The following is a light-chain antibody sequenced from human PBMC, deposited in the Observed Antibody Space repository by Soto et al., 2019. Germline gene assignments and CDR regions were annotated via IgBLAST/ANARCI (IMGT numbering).Light chain of an antibody. CDR3: QQYNDWPPIT. CDR2: YAS. V-gene: IGKV3-15*01. J-gene: IGKJ5*01. Sequence: EIMMTQSPSTPSVSPGERATLSCRASQSVSNNLAWYQQKPGHAPRPLIYYASTRATGIPATFSGSGSGTDFTLTISSLQSEDFSLYSCQQYNDWPPITFGQGTRLEIK. CDR1: QSVSNN.